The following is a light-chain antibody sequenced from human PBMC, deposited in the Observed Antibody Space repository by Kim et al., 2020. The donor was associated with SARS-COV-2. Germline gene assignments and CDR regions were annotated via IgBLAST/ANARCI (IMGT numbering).Light chain of an antibody. J-gene: IGKJ1*01. CDR1: QNINSY. V-gene: IGKV1-39*01. CDR3: QQSHTAPWT. Sequence: ASLGDRVSIICRASQNINSYLNWYQQTPGKAPKLMISGASRLQGGAPARFSGSGSGTDFPLTITSLLPEDFATYFCQQSHTAPWTFGQGTKLEI. CDR2: GAS.